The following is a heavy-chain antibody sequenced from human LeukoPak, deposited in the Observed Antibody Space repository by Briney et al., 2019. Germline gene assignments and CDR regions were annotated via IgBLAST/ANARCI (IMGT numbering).Heavy chain of an antibody. CDR3: ATTTVVTQGSDY. J-gene: IGHJ4*02. V-gene: IGHV3-72*01. CDR2: SRNKANSYTT. CDR1: GFIFSDHY. Sequence: PGGSLRLSCAVSGFIFSDHYMDWVRQAPGKGLEWLGRSRNKANSYTTEYAASVKGRFTISRDESNHSLFLQMNSLKSDDTAVYYCATTTVVTQGSDYWGQGTLVTVS. D-gene: IGHD4-23*01.